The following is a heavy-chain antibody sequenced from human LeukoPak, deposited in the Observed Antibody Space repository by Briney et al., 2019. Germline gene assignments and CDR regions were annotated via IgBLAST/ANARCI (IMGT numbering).Heavy chain of an antibody. Sequence: GGSLRLSCAASGFTFSNAWMSWVRQAPGKGLEWVGRIKSKTDGGTTDYAAPVKGRFTISRDDSENTLYLQMNSLKTEDTAVYYCTTVGNYYYDSSGYYRTFDYWGQGTLVTVSS. D-gene: IGHD3-22*01. V-gene: IGHV3-15*01. J-gene: IGHJ4*02. CDR1: GFTFSNAW. CDR2: IKSKTDGGTT. CDR3: TTVGNYYYDSSGYYRTFDY.